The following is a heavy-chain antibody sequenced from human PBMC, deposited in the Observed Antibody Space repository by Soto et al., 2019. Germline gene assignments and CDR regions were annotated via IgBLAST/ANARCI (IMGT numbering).Heavy chain of an antibody. D-gene: IGHD2-21*01. V-gene: IGHV1-8*01. CDR2: MKPNSGNI. CDR1: GYTFTNDD. Sequence: QVQLVQSGAEVKKPGASVKVSCEASGYTFTNDDINWVRQATGQGLEWMGWMKPNSGNIANAQKFQGRGTMTRNTAISTAYMELSSLRSEDTAVYYCARGLMVFGIPNYYYYMDVWGEGTTVTVSS. CDR3: ARGLMVFGIPNYYYYMDV. J-gene: IGHJ6*03.